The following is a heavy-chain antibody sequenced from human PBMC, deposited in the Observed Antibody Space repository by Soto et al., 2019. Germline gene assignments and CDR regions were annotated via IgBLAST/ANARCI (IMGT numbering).Heavy chain of an antibody. CDR2: ISGSGGST. CDR3: SVSEMETIYAFDI. CDR1: GFTFSSYA. V-gene: IGHV3-23*01. D-gene: IGHD2-2*02. J-gene: IGHJ3*02. Sequence: EVQLLESGGGLVQPGGSLRLSCAASGFTFSSYAMSWVRQAPGKGLEWVSAISGSGGSTYYADSVKGRFTISRDNSKNTLYLQMNSLRAEDTAVYYCSVSEMETIYAFDIWGQGTMVTVSS.